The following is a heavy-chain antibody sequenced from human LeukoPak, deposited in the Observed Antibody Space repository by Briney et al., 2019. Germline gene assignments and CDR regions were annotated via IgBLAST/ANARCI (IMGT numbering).Heavy chain of an antibody. J-gene: IGHJ3*02. D-gene: IGHD6-13*01. CDR1: GFTFSSYS. CDR2: ISSSSSYI. Sequence: GGSLRLSCAASGFTFSSYSMNWVRQAPGKGLEWVSSISSSSSYIYYADSVKGRFTISRDNAKNSLYLQMNSLRAEDTAVYYCAAIAAAGTQDAFDIWGQGTMVTVSS. V-gene: IGHV3-21*01. CDR3: AAIAAAGTQDAFDI.